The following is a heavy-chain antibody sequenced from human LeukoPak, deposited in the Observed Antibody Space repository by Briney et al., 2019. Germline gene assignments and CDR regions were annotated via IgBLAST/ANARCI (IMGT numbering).Heavy chain of an antibody. V-gene: IGHV3-33*01. CDR1: GFIFIHYG. CDR2: IWSDGTNR. CDR3: ARDAQRGFDYSNSLEY. D-gene: IGHD4-11*01. Sequence: PGRSVRLSCAASGFIFIHYGMHWVRQAPGKGLKWVAVIWSDGTNRFYGDSVKGRFTISRDNSQNTVFLQMNSLRVEDTAIYYCARDAQRGFDYSNSLEYWGHGTLVTVSS. J-gene: IGHJ4*01.